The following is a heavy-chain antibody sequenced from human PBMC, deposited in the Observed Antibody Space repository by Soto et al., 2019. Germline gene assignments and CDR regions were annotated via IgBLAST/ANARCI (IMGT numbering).Heavy chain of an antibody. CDR2: ISWNSGSI. D-gene: IGHD6-13*01. V-gene: IGHV3-9*01. CDR3: AKDVNAIAAGGFDP. Sequence: EEHLVESGGGLVQPGRSLRLSCVASGFIFDDYAMHWVRQAPGKGLEWVSSISWNSGSIAYADSVKGRFTISRDNAKNSLYLQMNSLRTEDTAFYYCAKDVNAIAAGGFDPWGQGTLVTVSA. J-gene: IGHJ5*02. CDR1: GFIFDDYA.